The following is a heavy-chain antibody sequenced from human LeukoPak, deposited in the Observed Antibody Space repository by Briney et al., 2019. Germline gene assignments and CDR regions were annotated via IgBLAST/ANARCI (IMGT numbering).Heavy chain of an antibody. CDR2: INPSGGNT. CDR1: EYTFSSYY. V-gene: IGHV1-46*01. D-gene: IGHD5-18*01. CDR3: ARADWGYSFWVSDY. Sequence: GASVKVSCKASEYTFSSYYMHWVGQPPGQGLEWMGIINPSGGNTSYAQKFQGRVTMTRDTSISTAYMELSRLRSDDTAVYYCARADWGYSFWVSDYWGQGTLVTVSS. J-gene: IGHJ4*02.